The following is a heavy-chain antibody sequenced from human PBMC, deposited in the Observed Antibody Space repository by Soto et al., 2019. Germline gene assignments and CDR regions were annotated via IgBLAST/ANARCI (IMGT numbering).Heavy chain of an antibody. D-gene: IGHD3-10*01. CDR3: ARERWFGELLGYYGMDV. J-gene: IGHJ6*02. Sequence: SETLSLTCTVSGGSISSSSYYWGWIRQPPGKGLEWIGSIYYSGSTYYNPSLKSRVTISVDTSKNQFSLKLSSVTAADTAVYYCARERWFGELLGYYGMDVWGQGTTVTVSS. V-gene: IGHV4-39*07. CDR1: GGSISSSSYY. CDR2: IYYSGST.